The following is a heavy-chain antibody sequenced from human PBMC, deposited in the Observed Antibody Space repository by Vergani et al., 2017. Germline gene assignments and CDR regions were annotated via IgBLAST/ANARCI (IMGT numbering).Heavy chain of an antibody. D-gene: IGHD3-3*01. CDR2: IWYDGSNK. Sequence: VQLVESGGGLVKPGGSLRLSCAASGFTFSNAWMSWVRQAPGKGLEWVAVIWYDGSNKYYADSVKGRFTISRDNSKNTLYLQMNRLRAEDTVVYYCAKTRVWGEWLFRDYYYGMDVWDQGTTVTVSS. J-gene: IGHJ6*02. CDR1: GFTFSNAW. CDR3: AKTRVWGEWLFRDYYYGMDV. V-gene: IGHV3-33*06.